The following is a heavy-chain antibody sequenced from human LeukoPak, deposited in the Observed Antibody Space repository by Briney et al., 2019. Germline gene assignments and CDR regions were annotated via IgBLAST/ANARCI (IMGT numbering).Heavy chain of an antibody. CDR1: GGPFSGYY. D-gene: IGHD4-23*01. J-gene: IGHJ6*04. Sequence: PSETLSLTCAVYGGPFSGYYWSWIRQPPGKGRVWIGSIYYSGGTYYTPSLKSRVTISVDTSKDQFSLKLSSVTAADTAVYYCARDGDYGGNGGMDVWGKGTTVTVSS. V-gene: IGHV4-34*01. CDR2: IYYSGGT. CDR3: ARDGDYGGNGGMDV.